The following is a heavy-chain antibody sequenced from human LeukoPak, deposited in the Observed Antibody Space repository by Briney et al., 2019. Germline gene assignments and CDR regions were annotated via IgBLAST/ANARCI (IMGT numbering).Heavy chain of an antibody. CDR2: INPSSGGT. V-gene: IGHV1-2*02. J-gene: IGHJ4*02. CDR1: GYTFTGYY. D-gene: IGHD3/OR15-3a*01. CDR3: ARDLGVGLFYFDY. Sequence: VASVKVSCKASGYTFTGYYMHWVRQAPGQGLEWMGWINPSSGGTNYAQKFQGRVTMTRDTSISTAYMELSRLRSDDTAVYYCARDLGVGLFYFDYWGQGTLVTVSS.